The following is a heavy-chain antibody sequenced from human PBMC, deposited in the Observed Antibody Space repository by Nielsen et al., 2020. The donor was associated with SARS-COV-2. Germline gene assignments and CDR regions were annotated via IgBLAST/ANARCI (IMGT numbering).Heavy chain of an antibody. CDR3: AKDEGTGRGSGIAAVGLKYYFDY. V-gene: IGHV3-23*01. CDR1: GFTFSSYA. J-gene: IGHJ4*02. D-gene: IGHD6-13*01. Sequence: GESLKISCAASGFTFSSYAMSWVRQAPGKGLEWVSAISGSGGSTYYADSVKGRFTISRDNSKNTLYLQMNSLRAEDTAVYYCAKDEGTGRGSGIAAVGLKYYFDYWGQGTLVTVSS. CDR2: ISGSGGST.